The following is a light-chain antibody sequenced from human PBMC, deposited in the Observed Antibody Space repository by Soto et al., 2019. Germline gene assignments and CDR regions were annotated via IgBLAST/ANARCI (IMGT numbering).Light chain of an antibody. CDR2: DAF. J-gene: IGKJ5*01. CDR1: QSVGIY. CDR3: QQRYNWPTIT. Sequence: EIVLTQSPATLSLSPRQRATLSCRASQSVGIYLTWYQQKPGQAHRLLIYDAFNRATDIPARFSGSGSGTDFTLTISSLEPEDFAVYYGQQRYNWPTITCGQGTRVEIK. V-gene: IGKV3-11*01.